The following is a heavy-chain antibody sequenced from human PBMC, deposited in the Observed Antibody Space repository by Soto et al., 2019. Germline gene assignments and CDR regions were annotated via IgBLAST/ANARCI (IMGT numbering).Heavy chain of an antibody. CDR2: ITINGNT. Sequence: SETLSLTCRVSGAYISDFSWSWIRQPAGKGLEWIGRITINGNTQKNPSFKSRVTMSIDTSRNHFPLNLQSATAADTALYYFARETRQNWTYEVHWGPGTLVTVSS. J-gene: IGHJ1*01. V-gene: IGHV4-4*07. D-gene: IGHD1-7*01. CDR3: ARETRQNWTYEVH. CDR1: GAYISDFS.